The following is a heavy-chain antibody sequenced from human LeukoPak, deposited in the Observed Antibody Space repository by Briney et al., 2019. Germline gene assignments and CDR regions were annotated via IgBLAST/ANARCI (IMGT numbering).Heavy chain of an antibody. D-gene: IGHD3-22*01. CDR1: GGSISSSSYY. CDR3: ASYYDSSGYHPLFDY. CDR2: IYYSGST. V-gene: IGHV4-39*01. Sequence: SETLSLTCTVSGGSISSSSYYWGWIRQPPGKGLERIGSIYYSGSTYYNPSLKSRVTISVDTSKNQFSLKLSSVTAADTAVYYCASYYDSSGYHPLFDYWGQGTLVTVSS. J-gene: IGHJ4*02.